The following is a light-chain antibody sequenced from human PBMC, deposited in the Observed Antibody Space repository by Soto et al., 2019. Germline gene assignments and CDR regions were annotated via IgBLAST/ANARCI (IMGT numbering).Light chain of an antibody. CDR2: EGS. CDR3: CSYAGSSTIRV. V-gene: IGLV2-23*03. CDR1: SSDVGSYNL. Sequence: QSVLTQPASVSGSPGQSITISCTGTSSDVGSYNLVSWYQQHPGKAPKLMIYEGSKRPSGVSNRFSGSKSGNTASLTISGLQAEDEADYYCCSYAGSSTIRVFGTGTKVTVL. J-gene: IGLJ1*01.